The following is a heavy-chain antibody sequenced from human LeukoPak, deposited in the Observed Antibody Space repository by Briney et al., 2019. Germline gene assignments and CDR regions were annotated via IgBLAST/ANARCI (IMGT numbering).Heavy chain of an antibody. CDR2: ISYDGSNK. CDR3: ATVQSLWFGES. J-gene: IGHJ5*02. D-gene: IGHD3-10*01. V-gene: IGHV3-30*03. Sequence: GRSLRLSCAASGFTFSNYGMHWVRQAPGKGLEWVAVISYDGSNKYYADSVKGRFTISRDNSKNTLYLQMNSLRAEDTAVYYCATVQSLWFGESWGQGTLVTVSS. CDR1: GFTFSNYG.